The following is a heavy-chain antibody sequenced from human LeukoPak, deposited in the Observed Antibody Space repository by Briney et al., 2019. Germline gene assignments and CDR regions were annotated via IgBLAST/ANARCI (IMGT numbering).Heavy chain of an antibody. Sequence: ASVKFSCKASGGTFSSYAICWVRQAPGQGLEWMGWINPNSGGTNYAQKFQGRVTMTRDTSISTAYMELSRLRSDDTAVYYCATALTPYYDSSGYYPDAFDIWGQGTMVTVSS. J-gene: IGHJ3*02. CDR3: ATALTPYYDSSGYYPDAFDI. D-gene: IGHD3-22*01. CDR1: GGTFSSYA. CDR2: INPNSGGT. V-gene: IGHV1-2*02.